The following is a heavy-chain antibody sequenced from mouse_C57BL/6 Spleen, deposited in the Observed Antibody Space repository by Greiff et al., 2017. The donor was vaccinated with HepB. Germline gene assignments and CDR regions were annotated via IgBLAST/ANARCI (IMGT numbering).Heavy chain of an antibody. CDR1: GFTFSSYA. CDR2: ISDGGSYT. J-gene: IGHJ3*01. V-gene: IGHV5-4*01. Sequence: EVMLVESGGGLVKPGGSLKLSCAASGFTFSSYAMSWVRQTPEKRLEWVATISDGGSYTYYPDNVKGRFTISRDNAKNNLYLQMSHLKSEDTAMYYCAREERGFAYWGQGTLVTVSA. CDR3: AREERGFAY.